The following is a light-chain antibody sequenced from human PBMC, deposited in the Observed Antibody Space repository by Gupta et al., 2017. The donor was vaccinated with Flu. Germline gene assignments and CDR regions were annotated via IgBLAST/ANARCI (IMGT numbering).Light chain of an antibody. J-gene: IGLJ1*01. Sequence: QSALTQPASVSGSPGQSITVSCSGTSSDVGEYNFVSWYQQHPGKAPKLTIYEVNNRPSGVSNRFSGSKSGNTASLTISGLRAEDEADYYCSSYTRSGTYVFGIGTKVTVL. V-gene: IGLV2-14*01. CDR1: SSDVGEYNF. CDR3: SSYTRSGTYV. CDR2: EVN.